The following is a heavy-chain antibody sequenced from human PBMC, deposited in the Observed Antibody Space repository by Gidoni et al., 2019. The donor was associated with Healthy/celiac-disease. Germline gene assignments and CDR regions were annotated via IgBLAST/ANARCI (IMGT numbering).Heavy chain of an antibody. V-gene: IGHV3-30-3*01. Sequence: QVQLVESGGGVVQPGRSLSLSCAASGFTFSSYAMHWVRQAPGKGLEWVAVISYDGSNKYYADSVKGRFTISRDNSKNTLYLQMNSLRAEDTAVYYCARDVAGNWFDPWGQGTLVTVSS. CDR1: GFTFSSYA. CDR2: ISYDGSNK. D-gene: IGHD2-21*01. J-gene: IGHJ5*02. CDR3: ARDVAGNWFDP.